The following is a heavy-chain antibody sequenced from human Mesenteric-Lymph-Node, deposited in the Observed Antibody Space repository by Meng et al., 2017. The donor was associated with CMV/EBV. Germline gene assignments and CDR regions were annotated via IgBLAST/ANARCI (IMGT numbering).Heavy chain of an antibody. CDR2: ISYDGRNI. Sequence: GESLKISCAASGFTFSSYAMHWVRQAPGKGLEWVAVISYDGRNIYYADSVKGRFTISRDNSKNTLYLQMNSLRAEDTAVYYCARGALLVGASDYGIDVWGQGTTVTVSS. CDR3: ARGALLVGASDYGIDV. CDR1: GFTFSSYA. V-gene: IGHV3-30*04. J-gene: IGHJ6*02. D-gene: IGHD1-26*01.